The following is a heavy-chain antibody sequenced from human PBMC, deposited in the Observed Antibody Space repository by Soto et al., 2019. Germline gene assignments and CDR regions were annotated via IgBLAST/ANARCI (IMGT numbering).Heavy chain of an antibody. CDR1: GGSFGFYY. J-gene: IGHJ6*03. CDR2: INHSGRA. D-gene: IGHD2-8*02. CDR3: ARGKVVDATFSMYHYMDV. Sequence: QVQLQQWGAGLLKPSETLSLTCAVYGGSFGFYYWSWIRQSRGRGLEWIGEINHSGRANYNPSLKSRVTISLDTSKNQLSLKLNSVTAADTAIYYCARGKVVDATFSMYHYMDVWGKGTTVTVSS. V-gene: IGHV4-34*01.